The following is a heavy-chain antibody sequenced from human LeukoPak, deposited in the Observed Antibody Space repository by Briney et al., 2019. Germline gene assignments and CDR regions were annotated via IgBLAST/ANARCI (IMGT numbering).Heavy chain of an antibody. J-gene: IGHJ4*02. CDR2: IKEDGSEI. CDR1: GFTFSSYE. CDR3: ARDRGYSTFDY. D-gene: IGHD4-23*01. Sequence: GGSLRLSCAASGFTFSSYEMSWVRQAPGKGLEWVANIKEDGSEINYVDSVKGRFTISRDNAKNSLYLQMNSLRVDDTAVYYCARDRGYSTFDYWGQGTLVTVSS. V-gene: IGHV3-7*01.